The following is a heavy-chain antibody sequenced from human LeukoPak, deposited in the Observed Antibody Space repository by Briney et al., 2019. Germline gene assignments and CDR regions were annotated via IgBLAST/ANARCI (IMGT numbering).Heavy chain of an antibody. J-gene: IGHJ4*02. V-gene: IGHV4-34*01. CDR3: ARQRGGIQLWYTNLRSRTFDY. Sequence: PSETLSLTCAVYGGSFSGYYWSWIRQPPGKGLEWIGEINHSGSTNYNPSLKSRVTISVDTSKNQFSLKLSSVTAADTAVYYCARQRGGIQLWYTNLRSRTFDYWGQGTLVTVSS. CDR2: INHSGST. D-gene: IGHD5-18*01. CDR1: GGSFSGYY.